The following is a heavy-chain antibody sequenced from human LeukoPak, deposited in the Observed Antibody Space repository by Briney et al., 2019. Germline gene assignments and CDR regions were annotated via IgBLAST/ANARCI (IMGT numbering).Heavy chain of an antibody. Sequence: SETLSLTCAVSGGSISSGGYSWSWIRQPPGKGLEWIGYIYHSGSTYYNPSLKSRVTISVDRSKNQFSLKLSSVTAADTAMYYCARARYVNSFYAFDIWGQGTLVTVSS. CDR1: GGSISSGGYS. D-gene: IGHD3-9*01. V-gene: IGHV4-30-2*01. CDR3: ARARYVNSFYAFDI. J-gene: IGHJ3*02. CDR2: IYHSGST.